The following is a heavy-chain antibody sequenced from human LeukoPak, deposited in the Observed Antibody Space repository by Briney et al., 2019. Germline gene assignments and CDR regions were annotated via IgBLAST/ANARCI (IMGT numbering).Heavy chain of an antibody. CDR1: GFTFSSYS. J-gene: IGHJ3*02. D-gene: IGHD6-13*01. CDR3: AGSWSPYDAFDI. CDR2: ISSSSSTM. V-gene: IGHV3-48*01. Sequence: GGSLRLSCAASGFTFSSYSMNWVRQAPGKGLEWVSYISSSSSTMYYADSVKGRFSISRDNAKNSLYLQMNSLRAEDTAVYYCAGSWSPYDAFDIWGQGTMVSVSS.